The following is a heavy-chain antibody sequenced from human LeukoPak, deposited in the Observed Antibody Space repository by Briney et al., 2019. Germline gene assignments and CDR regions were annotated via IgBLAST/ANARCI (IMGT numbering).Heavy chain of an antibody. D-gene: IGHD6-19*01. CDR2: ISGSGGST. V-gene: IGHV3-23*01. CDR1: GFTFSSYA. Sequence: GGSLRLSCAASGFTFSSYAMSWARQAPGKGLEWVSAISGSGGSTYYADSVKGRFTISRDNSKNTLYLQMNSLRAEDTAVYYCAKARSSGWYFDYWGQGTLVTVSS. CDR3: AKARSSGWYFDY. J-gene: IGHJ4*02.